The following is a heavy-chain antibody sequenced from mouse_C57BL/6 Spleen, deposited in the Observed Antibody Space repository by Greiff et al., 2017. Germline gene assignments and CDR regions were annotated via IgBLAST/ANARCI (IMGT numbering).Heavy chain of an antibody. CDR1: GFTFSDYG. J-gene: IGHJ3*01. D-gene: IGHD2-4*01. CDR3: ARRGVYYDYDGAWFAY. CDR2: ISSGSSPI. Sequence: EVKLMESGGGLVKPGGSLKLSCAASGFTFSDYGMPWVRQAPEKGLEWVAYISSGSSPIYYADTVKGRFTISRDNAKNTLFLQMTSLRYEDTAMYYCARRGVYYDYDGAWFAYWGQGTLVTVSA. V-gene: IGHV5-17*01.